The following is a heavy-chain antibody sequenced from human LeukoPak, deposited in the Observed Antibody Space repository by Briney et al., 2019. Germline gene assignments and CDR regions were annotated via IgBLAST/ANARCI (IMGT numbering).Heavy chain of an antibody. CDR2: ISAYNGNT. V-gene: IGHV1-18*01. Sequence: ASVKVSCKASGYTFTSYGISWGRQAPGQGLEWMGWISAYNGNTNYAQKLQGRVTMTTDTSTSTAYMELRSLRSDDTAVYYCARDADTVRDRGYCSSTSCHGYWFDPWGQGTLVTVSS. J-gene: IGHJ5*02. D-gene: IGHD2-2*01. CDR1: GYTFTSYG. CDR3: ARDADTVRDRGYCSSTSCHGYWFDP.